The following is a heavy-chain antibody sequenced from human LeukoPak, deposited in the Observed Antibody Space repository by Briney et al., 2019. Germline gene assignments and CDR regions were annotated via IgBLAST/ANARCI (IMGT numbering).Heavy chain of an antibody. J-gene: IGHJ5*02. CDR2: VSKDGGII. CDR1: GFTFSAYY. Sequence: PGGSLRLSCAASGFTFSAYYMDWVRQAPGKGLEWVALVSKDGGIIYYGARMRGRFNSYRENHENTLYLQMNSLIGDDTAVYYCAKGGEQRTFPCGMASWGQGTLLTVSS. CDR3: AKGGEQRTFPCGMAS. V-gene: IGHV3-30*04. D-gene: IGHD1/OR15-1a*01.